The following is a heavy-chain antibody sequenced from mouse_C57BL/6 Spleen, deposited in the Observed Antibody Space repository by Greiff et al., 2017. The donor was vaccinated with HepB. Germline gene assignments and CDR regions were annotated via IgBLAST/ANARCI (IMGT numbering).Heavy chain of an antibody. Sequence: VQLQQSGAELVKPGASVKMSCKASGYTFTSYWITWVKQRPGQGLEWIGDIYPGSGSTNYNEKFKSKATLTVDTSSSTAYMQLSSLTSEDSAVYYCAYYYGSSYEYYFDYWGQGTTLTVSS. CDR2: IYPGSGST. V-gene: IGHV1-55*01. CDR3: AYYYGSSYEYYFDY. J-gene: IGHJ2*01. D-gene: IGHD1-1*01. CDR1: GYTFTSYW.